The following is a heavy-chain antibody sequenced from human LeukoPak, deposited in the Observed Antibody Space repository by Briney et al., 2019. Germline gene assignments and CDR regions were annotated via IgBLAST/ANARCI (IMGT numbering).Heavy chain of an antibody. J-gene: IGHJ3*02. D-gene: IGHD4-23*01. CDR1: GYSFTTNW. CDR3: ARHHYGGNSGSSFDI. Sequence: GESLKISCKGSGYSFTTNWIGWVRQMPGKGLEWMGIIYPGDSDTRYSPSFQGQVTISVDKSISTAYLQWSSLKASDTAMYYCARHHYGGNSGSSFDIWGQGTMVTVSS. CDR2: IYPGDSDT. V-gene: IGHV5-51*01.